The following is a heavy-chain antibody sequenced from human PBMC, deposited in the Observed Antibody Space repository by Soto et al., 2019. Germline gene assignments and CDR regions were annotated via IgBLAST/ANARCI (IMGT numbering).Heavy chain of an antibody. D-gene: IGHD3-3*01. CDR2: INHSGST. CDR1: GGSFSGYY. CDR3: ARVSYYDFWSGYFRQYYYGMDV. V-gene: IGHV4-34*01. Sequence: SETLSLTCAVYGGSFSGYYWSWIRQPPGKGLEWIGEINHSGSTNYNPSLKSRVTISVDTSKNQFSLKLSSVTAADTAVYYCARVSYYDFWSGYFRQYYYGMDVWRQGTTVTVSS. J-gene: IGHJ6*02.